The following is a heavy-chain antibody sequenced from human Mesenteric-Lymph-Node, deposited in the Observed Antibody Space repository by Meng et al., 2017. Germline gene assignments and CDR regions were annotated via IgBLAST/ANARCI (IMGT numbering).Heavy chain of an antibody. CDR1: GGSFSGYY. CDR3: ARRYGASAYNWFDP. D-gene: IGHD4-17*01. Sequence: LPPQQWGAGLLKPSETLSLTCAVYGGSFSGYYWSWIRQPPGKGLEWIGEINHSGSTNYNPSLKSRVTISVDTSKNQFSLKLSSVTAADTAVYYCARRYGASAYNWFDPWGQGTLVTVSS. CDR2: INHSGST. J-gene: IGHJ5*02. V-gene: IGHV4-34*01.